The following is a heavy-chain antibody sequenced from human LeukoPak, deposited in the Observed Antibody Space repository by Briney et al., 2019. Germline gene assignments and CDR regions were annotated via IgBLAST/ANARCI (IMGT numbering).Heavy chain of an antibody. J-gene: IGHJ4*02. Sequence: PSETLSLTCTVSGGSISSYYWSWIRQPPGKGLEWIGEIYHSGSTNYNPSLKSRVTISVDTSKNQFSLKLSSVTAADTAVYYCARLGRGAALGWGQGTLVTVSS. CDR2: IYHSGST. CDR1: GGSISSYY. CDR3: ARLGRGAALG. D-gene: IGHD6-13*01. V-gene: IGHV4-59*08.